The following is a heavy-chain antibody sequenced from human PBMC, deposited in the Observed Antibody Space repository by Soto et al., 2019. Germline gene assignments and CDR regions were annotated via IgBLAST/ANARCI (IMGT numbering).Heavy chain of an antibody. CDR3: ASLLPSSGWSYYYYGMDV. CDR1: GYTFTSYD. J-gene: IGHJ6*02. Sequence: ASVKVSCKASGYTFTSYDINWVRQATGQGLEWVGWMNPNSGNTGYAQKFQGRVTMTRNTSISTAYMELSSLRSEDTAVYYCASLLPSSGWSYYYYGMDVWAKGPRSPSP. V-gene: IGHV1-8*01. CDR2: MNPNSGNT. D-gene: IGHD6-19*01.